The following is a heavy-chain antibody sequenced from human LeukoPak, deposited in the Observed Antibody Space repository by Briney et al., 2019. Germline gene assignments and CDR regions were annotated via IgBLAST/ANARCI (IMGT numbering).Heavy chain of an antibody. V-gene: IGHV1-18*01. CDR3: ARDVRTAAGFDRDDY. CDR2: ISAYNGNT. Sequence: ASVKVSCKASGGTFSSYAISWVRQAPGQGLEWMGWISAYNGNTNYAQKLQGRVTMTTDTSTSTAYMELRSLRSDDTAVYYCARDVRTAAGFDRDDYWGQGTLVTVSS. J-gene: IGHJ4*02. D-gene: IGHD6-13*01. CDR1: GGTFSSYA.